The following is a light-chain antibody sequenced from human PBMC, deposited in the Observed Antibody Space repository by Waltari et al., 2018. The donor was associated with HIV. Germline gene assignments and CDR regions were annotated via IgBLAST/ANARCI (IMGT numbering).Light chain of an antibody. Sequence: QSALTQPASVSGSPGQSITISCTGTSSDVGIYNLVSWSQQHPGKAPKLMIYEVSKRPSGVSNRFSGSRSGNTASLTISGLQAEDEADYYCCSYAGSSTFNWVFGGGTKLTVL. CDR1: SSDVGIYNL. J-gene: IGLJ3*02. CDR2: EVS. CDR3: CSYAGSSTFNWV. V-gene: IGLV2-23*02.